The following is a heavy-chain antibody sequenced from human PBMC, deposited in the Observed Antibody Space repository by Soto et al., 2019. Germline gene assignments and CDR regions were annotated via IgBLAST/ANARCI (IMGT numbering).Heavy chain of an antibody. J-gene: IGHJ5*02. V-gene: IGHV4-34*01. CDR2: INHSGST. CDR1: GGSFSGYY. D-gene: IGHD1-7*01. CDR3: ATLRQNWNLFDP. Sequence: PSETLSLTCAVYGGSFSGYYWSWIRQPPGKGLEWIGEINHSGSTNYNPSLKSRVTISVDTSKNQVSLKLSSVTAADTAVYFCATLRQNWNLFDPWGQGSLVTGSS.